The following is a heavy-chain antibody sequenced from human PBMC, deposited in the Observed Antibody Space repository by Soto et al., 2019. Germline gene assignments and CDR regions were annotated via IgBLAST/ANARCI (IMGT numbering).Heavy chain of an antibody. CDR1: GGSINSDY. CDR2: ISTSGRT. CDR3: ARLHLPALQGAFDI. V-gene: IGHV4-4*07. Sequence: QVQLQQSGSGLVKPSETLSLTCSVSGGSINSDYWTWIRQSAGKGLEWIGRISTSGRTTYNPSLKSRVTMSIDTSRNQFSLTLISVTAADTALYYCARLHLPALQGAFDIWGQGTMVTVSS. J-gene: IGHJ3*02. D-gene: IGHD2-2*01.